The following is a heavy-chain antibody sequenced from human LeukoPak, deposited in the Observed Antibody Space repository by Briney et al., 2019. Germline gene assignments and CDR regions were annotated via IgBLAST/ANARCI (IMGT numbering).Heavy chain of an antibody. J-gene: IGHJ2*01. D-gene: IGHD3-10*01. V-gene: IGHV1-69*13. CDR3: AKSTYYYGSGEGSNYWYFDL. CDR1: GGTLSRFA. CDR2: IIPIFGPA. Sequence: WASVKVSCKASGGTLSRFAISWVRQAPGQGLEWMGGIIPIFGPANYAQKFQGRVTITADESTGTAYMELSSLRSEDTALYYCAKSTYYYGSGEGSNYWYFDLWGRGTLVTVSS.